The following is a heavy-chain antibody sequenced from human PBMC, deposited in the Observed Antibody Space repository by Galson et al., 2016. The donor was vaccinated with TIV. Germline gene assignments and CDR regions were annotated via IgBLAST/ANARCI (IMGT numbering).Heavy chain of an antibody. D-gene: IGHD2/OR15-2a*01. J-gene: IGHJ4*02. CDR1: GNSLTELV. V-gene: IGHV1-24*01. CDR2: FDPEVSKT. CDR3: ATVAWFPGLSLDN. Sequence: SVKVSCKVSGNSLTELVLHWVRQAPGKGLEWMGGFDPEVSKTVYAQRFQGRVTVTADTYRDTAYMELGSLRIEDTAVYYCATVAWFPGLSLDNWGQGTLATVSS.